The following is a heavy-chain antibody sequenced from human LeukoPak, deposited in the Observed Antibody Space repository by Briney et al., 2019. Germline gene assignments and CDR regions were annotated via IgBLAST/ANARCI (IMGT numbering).Heavy chain of an antibody. CDR1: GYLFTNYW. V-gene: IGHV5-51*01. Sequence: GESLKISCKGSGYLFTNYWIGWVRPLPGKGLEWMGIIYPGDSDTRYSPSFQGQVNISADKSISTAYLQWSSLKASDTAMYYCARSYGGNSRGWFDPWGQGTLVTVSS. CDR3: ARSYGGNSRGWFDP. J-gene: IGHJ5*02. D-gene: IGHD4-23*01. CDR2: IYPGDSDT.